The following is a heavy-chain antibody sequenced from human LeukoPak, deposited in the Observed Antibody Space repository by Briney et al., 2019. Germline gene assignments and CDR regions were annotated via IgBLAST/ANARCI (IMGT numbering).Heavy chain of an antibody. CDR1: GFTFSSYW. CDR2: IKQDGSEK. CDR3: ARGEKNDFWSGYQYYFDY. V-gene: IGHV3-7*01. D-gene: IGHD3-3*01. Sequence: GGSLRLSCAASGFTFSSYWMSWVRQAPGKGLEWVANIKQDGSEKYYVDSVKGRFTISRDNAKNSLYLQMNSLRAEDTAVYYCARGEKNDFWSGYQYYFDYWGQGTLVTVSS. J-gene: IGHJ4*02.